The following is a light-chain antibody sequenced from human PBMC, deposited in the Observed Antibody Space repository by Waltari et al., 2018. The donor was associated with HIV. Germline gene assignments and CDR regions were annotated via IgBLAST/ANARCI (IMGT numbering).Light chain of an antibody. Sequence: EIVLTQSPGTLSLSPGERATLSCRASQSVSSSYLAWYQQRPGQAPRLLIYDASSRATGIPARFSGSGSGTDFTLTISSLEPADFAVYYCQQRSDWPRSTFGGGTKVEIK. V-gene: IGKV3D-20*02. J-gene: IGKJ4*01. CDR1: QSVSSSY. CDR2: DAS. CDR3: QQRSDWPRST.